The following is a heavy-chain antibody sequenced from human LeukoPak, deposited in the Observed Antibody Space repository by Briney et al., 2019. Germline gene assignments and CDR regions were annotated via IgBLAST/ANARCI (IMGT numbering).Heavy chain of an antibody. J-gene: IGHJ4*02. CDR2: IIPIFGTA. CDR1: GGTFSSYA. D-gene: IGHD1-26*01. Sequence: SVKVSCKASGGTFSSYAISWVRQAPGQGLEWMGGIIPIFGTANYAQKFQGRVTITADESTSTAYMELSSLRSEDTAVYYCAKIGSSHDFDYWGQGTLITVSS. V-gene: IGHV1-69*13. CDR3: AKIGSSHDFDY.